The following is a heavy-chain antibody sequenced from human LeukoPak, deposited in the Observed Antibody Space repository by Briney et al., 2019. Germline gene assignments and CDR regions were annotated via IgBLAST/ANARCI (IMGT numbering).Heavy chain of an antibody. CDR2: IYYTGST. CDR3: ARGGWSHAY. CDR1: GGSISSHY. V-gene: IGHV4-59*11. D-gene: IGHD6-19*01. J-gene: IGHJ1*01. Sequence: SETLSLTCTVSGGSISSHYWSWIRQPPGKGLEWIGYIYYTGSTNYNPSLQSRATISVDTSNNQFSLKLSSVTAADTAVYYCARGGWSHAYWGQGTLVTVSS.